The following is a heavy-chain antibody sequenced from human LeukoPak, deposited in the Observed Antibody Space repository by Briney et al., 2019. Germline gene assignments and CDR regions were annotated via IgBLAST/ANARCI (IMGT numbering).Heavy chain of an antibody. V-gene: IGHV1-2*02. CDR2: MNPKSSGT. J-gene: IGHJ3*01. CDR3: AREFRTTTWSYDAFDL. CDR1: GYTFTDYY. Sequence: ASVKVSCKASGYTFTDYYMHRVRQAPGQGLEWVGWMNPKSSGTNYAQRFQDRVTMTRDTSNNTSYMELSRLASDDTAVYYCAREFRTTTWSYDAFDLWGQGTMVTVSS. D-gene: IGHD1-1*01.